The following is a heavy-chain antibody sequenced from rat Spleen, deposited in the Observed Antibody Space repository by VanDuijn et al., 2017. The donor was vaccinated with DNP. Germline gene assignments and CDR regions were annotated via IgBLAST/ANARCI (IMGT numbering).Heavy chain of an antibody. V-gene: IGHV5-7*01. CDR3: ARQGSYYGYGWFAY. CDR1: GFIFSDYN. J-gene: IGHJ3*01. D-gene: IGHD1-7*01. Sequence: EVHLVESGGGLVQPGRSLKLSCAASGFIFSDYNLAWVRQAPKRGLEWVASIIYDGRSTYYRDSVKGRFTISRDNAKSTLYLQMDSLRSEDTATYYCARQGSYYGYGWFAYWGQGTLVTVSS. CDR2: IIYDGRST.